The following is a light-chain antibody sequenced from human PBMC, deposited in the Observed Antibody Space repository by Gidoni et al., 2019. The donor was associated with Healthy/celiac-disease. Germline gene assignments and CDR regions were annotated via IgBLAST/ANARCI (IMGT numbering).Light chain of an antibody. Sequence: EIVLTQSPATLAFSPGERATRSCRASQSVSSSLAWYQQQPGQAPRLLIYAASNRATGIPARFSGSWSGTDFTLTISSLEPEDFAVYYCQQRSNWQLTFGGGTKVEIK. V-gene: IGKV3-11*01. CDR3: QQRSNWQLT. J-gene: IGKJ4*01. CDR1: QSVSSS. CDR2: AAS.